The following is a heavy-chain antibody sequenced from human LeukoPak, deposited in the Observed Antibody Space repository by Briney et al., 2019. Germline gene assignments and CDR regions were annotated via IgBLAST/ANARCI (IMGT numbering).Heavy chain of an antibody. CDR3: ARGPMGVVVPAAIGVSVYFDY. D-gene: IGHD2-2*02. CDR2: INPNSGGT. J-gene: IGHJ4*02. V-gene: IGHV1-2*02. CDR1: GYTFTGYY. Sequence: ASVKVSCKASGYTFTGYYMHWVRQAPGQGLEWMGWINPNSGGTNYAQKFQGRVTMTRDTSISTAYMELSRLRSDDTAVYYCARGPMGVVVPAAIGVSVYFDYWGQGTLVTVSS.